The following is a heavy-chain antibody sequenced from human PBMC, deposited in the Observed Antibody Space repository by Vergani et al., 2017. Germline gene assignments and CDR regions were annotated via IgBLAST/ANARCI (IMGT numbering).Heavy chain of an antibody. CDR1: GATFRSNT. V-gene: IGHV1-69*08. CDR3: ARGPPYDSSGYPDY. J-gene: IGHJ4*02. Sequence: QVQLVQSGAEVKKPGSSVKVSCKASGATFRSNTISWVRQVPGQGLEWMGRIIPVLGKTKYAQKFQGRVTITADKSTSTAYMELSSLRSEDTAVYYCARGPPYDSSGYPDYWGQGTLVTVSS. D-gene: IGHD3-22*01. CDR2: IIPVLGKT.